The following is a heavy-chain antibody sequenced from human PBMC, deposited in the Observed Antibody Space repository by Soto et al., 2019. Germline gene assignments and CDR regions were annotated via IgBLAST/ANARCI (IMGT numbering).Heavy chain of an antibody. J-gene: IGHJ6*02. Sequence: EVQLVASGGGLVKPGGSLRLSCAASGFTFSSYSMNWVRQAPGKGLEWVSSISSSSSYIYYADSVKGRFTISRDNAKNSLYLQMNSLRAEDTAVYYCARDGPLYGSGFRYYYYGMDVWGQGTTVTVSS. CDR1: GFTFSSYS. D-gene: IGHD3-10*01. V-gene: IGHV3-21*01. CDR3: ARDGPLYGSGFRYYYYGMDV. CDR2: ISSSSSYI.